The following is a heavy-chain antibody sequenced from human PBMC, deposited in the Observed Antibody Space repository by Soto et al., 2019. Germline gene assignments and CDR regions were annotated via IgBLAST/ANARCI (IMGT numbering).Heavy chain of an antibody. CDR3: ARSFGPPHYYGSGSYSR. V-gene: IGHV1-2*02. D-gene: IGHD3-10*01. J-gene: IGHJ4*02. CDR1: GYTFTGYY. Sequence: ASVKVSCKASGYTFTGYYMHWVRQAPGQGLEWMGWINPNSGGTNYAQKFQGRVTMTRDTSISTAYMELSRVRSDDTAVYYCARSFGPPHYYGSGSYSRWGQGTLVTVSS. CDR2: INPNSGGT.